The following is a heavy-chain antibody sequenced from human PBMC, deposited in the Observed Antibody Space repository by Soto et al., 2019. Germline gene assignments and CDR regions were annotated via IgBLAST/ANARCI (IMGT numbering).Heavy chain of an antibody. V-gene: IGHV1-69*01. D-gene: IGHD3-10*01. Sequence: QVQMVQSGAEVKKPGSSARVSCKVSGGTFSRHSISWVRQAPGQGLEWMGGIIPIFDATQYAQKFQGRLTITADESTPPFHMDLSGLSPDDTAIYYCARDLTSVRGSWGQGTLVTVS. CDR2: IIPIFDAT. J-gene: IGHJ4*02. CDR1: GGTFSRHS. CDR3: ARDLTSVRGS.